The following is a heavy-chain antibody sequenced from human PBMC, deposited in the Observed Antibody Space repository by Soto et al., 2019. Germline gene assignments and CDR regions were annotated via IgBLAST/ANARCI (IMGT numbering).Heavy chain of an antibody. J-gene: IGHJ5*02. D-gene: IGHD6-13*01. CDR1: GGSISSGSSY. Sequence: SETLSLTCTVSGGSISSGSSYWSWIRQPPEKGLEWIGNIHYSGNTNYSPSLKSRVTMSVDTSKNQVSLNLSSVTAADTVVYYCARYTAATGTNCFDPWGQGTLVTVSS. CDR2: IHYSGNT. V-gene: IGHV4-61*01. CDR3: ARYTAATGTNCFDP.